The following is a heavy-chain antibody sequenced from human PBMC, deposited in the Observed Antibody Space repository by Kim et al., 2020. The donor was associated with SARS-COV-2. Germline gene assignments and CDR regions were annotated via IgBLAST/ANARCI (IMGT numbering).Heavy chain of an antibody. V-gene: IGHV1-69*02. CDR2: IIPILGIA. CDR3: ARNTVGATAGLDP. J-gene: IGHJ5*02. CDR1: GGTFSSYT. D-gene: IGHD1-26*01. Sequence: SVKVSCKASGGTFSSYTISWVRQAPGQGLEWMGRIIPILGIANYAQKFQGRVTITADKSTSTAYMELSSLRSEDTAVYYCARNTVGATAGLDPWGQGTLVTVSS.